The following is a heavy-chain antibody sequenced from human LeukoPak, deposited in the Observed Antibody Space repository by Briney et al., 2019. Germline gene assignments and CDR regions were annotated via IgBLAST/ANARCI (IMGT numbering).Heavy chain of an antibody. CDR2: ISYDGSNK. CDR3: ARDPDMVRGVISPDY. J-gene: IGHJ4*02. Sequence: GGSLRLSCAVSGFTFSSYAMSWVRQAPGKGLEWVAVISYDGSNKYYADSVKDRFTISRDNSKNTLYLQMNSLRAEDTAVYYCARDPDMVRGVISPDYWGQGTLVTVSS. D-gene: IGHD3-10*01. V-gene: IGHV3-30*04. CDR1: GFTFSSYA.